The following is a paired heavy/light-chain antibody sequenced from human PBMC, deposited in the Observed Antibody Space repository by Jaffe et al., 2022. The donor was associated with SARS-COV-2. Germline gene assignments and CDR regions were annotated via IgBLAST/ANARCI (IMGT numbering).Light chain of an antibody. V-gene: IGKV1-17*01. J-gene: IGKJ1*01. CDR3: LQHNSYSWT. CDR2: DAS. CDR1: QAIRTD. Sequence: DVQMTQSPSSLSASVGDRVTITCRASQAIRTDLGWYQQKPGEAPQRLIYDASALQSGVPSRFSGSGSGTEFTLTISSLQPEDFATYYCLQHNSYSWTFGQGTKVEIK.
Heavy chain of an antibody. V-gene: IGHV4-61*02. Sequence: LQLQESGPGLVKPSQTLSLTCTISGDSISSGSYFWSWIRQPAGKGLEWVGHIYRSGSTNYDPSLRSRVSISFDTSKNQFSLKLISVTAADTATYYCARGLPFFGFDSWGQGALVTVSS. D-gene: IGHD3-3*01. CDR1: GDSISSGSYF. CDR3: ARGLPFFGFDS. CDR2: IYRSGST. J-gene: IGHJ4*02.